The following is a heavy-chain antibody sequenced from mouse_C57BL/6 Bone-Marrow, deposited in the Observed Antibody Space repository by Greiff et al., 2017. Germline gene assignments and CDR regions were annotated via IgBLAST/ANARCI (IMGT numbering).Heavy chain of an antibody. CDR1: GFNIKDDY. CDR3: TTPITTVVAP. V-gene: IGHV14-4*01. CDR2: IDPENGDT. D-gene: IGHD1-1*01. Sequence: VQLQQSGAELVRPGASVKLSCTASGFNIKDDYMHWVKQSPEQGLEWIGWIDPENGDTEYASKFQGKATITADTSSNTAYLQLSSLTSEDTAVYYCTTPITTVVAPRGQGTLVTVSA. J-gene: IGHJ3*01.